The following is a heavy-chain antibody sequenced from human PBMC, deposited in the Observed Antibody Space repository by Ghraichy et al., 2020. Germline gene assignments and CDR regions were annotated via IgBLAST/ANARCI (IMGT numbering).Heavy chain of an antibody. D-gene: IGHD3-22*01. CDR3: AKVGYDSSGYYFRYFDY. J-gene: IGHJ4*02. V-gene: IGHV3-23*01. CDR2: ITKSGGST. CDR1: GFTFSSYA. Sequence: GESLRLSCAASGFTFSSYAMSWVRQAPGKGLEWVSGITKSGGSTYYADSVKGRLTISRDNSENTLYLQMNSLRAVDTAVYYCAKVGYDSSGYYFRYFDYWGQGTLVTVSS.